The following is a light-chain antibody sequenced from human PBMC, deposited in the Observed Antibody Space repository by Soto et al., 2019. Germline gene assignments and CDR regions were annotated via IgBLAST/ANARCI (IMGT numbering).Light chain of an antibody. J-gene: IGKJ1*01. CDR3: QQYGRYRT. Sequence: DIQMTQSPSTLSASVGDRVTITCRASQSTSTWLAWYQHKPGKAPNLLIYKASSLESGVPSRFSGSGSGPEFTLTISSLQPDAVATYYCQQYGRYRTFGQGTKVEIK. V-gene: IGKV1-5*03. CDR1: QSTSTW. CDR2: KAS.